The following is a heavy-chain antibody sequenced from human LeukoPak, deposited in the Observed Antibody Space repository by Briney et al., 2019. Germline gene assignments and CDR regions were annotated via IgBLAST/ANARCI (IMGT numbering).Heavy chain of an antibody. J-gene: IGHJ6*03. CDR3: ARLRFYDSTGYSPGHYMDV. V-gene: IGHV4-4*07. CDR1: GGPIYSYY. CDR2: LYPGVSP. D-gene: IGHD3-22*01. Sequence: SETLSLTCTVSGGPIYSYYWSWIRHTAAQGLERIGRLYPGVSPNYNPSLKRRVTMSVDTSKKQFALKLNTVTAADTAVYYCARLRFYDSTGYSPGHYMDVWGKGTTVTVSS.